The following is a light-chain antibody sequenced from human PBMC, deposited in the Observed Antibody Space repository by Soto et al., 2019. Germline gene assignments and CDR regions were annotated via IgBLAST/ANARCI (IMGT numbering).Light chain of an antibody. CDR1: SSDVGGYNY. CDR3: TSYAGSNNFFYV. J-gene: IGLJ1*01. Sequence: QPVLTQPPSASGSPGQSVTISCTGTSSDVGGYNYVSWYQQHPGKAPKLMIYEVSKRPSGVPDRFSGSKSGNTASLTVSGLQAEDEADYYCTSYAGSNNFFYVFGTGTQLTVL. CDR2: EVS. V-gene: IGLV2-8*01.